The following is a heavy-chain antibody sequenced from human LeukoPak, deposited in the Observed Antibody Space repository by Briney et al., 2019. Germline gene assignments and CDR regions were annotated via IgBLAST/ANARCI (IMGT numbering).Heavy chain of an antibody. V-gene: IGHV3-23*01. Sequence: PGGSLRLSWAASGFTFSSYAMRWVGQAPGKGREWVSAISGNDGSTYYADSVKGRFTVSRDNSKTTLYLQMDSLRAEDTAVYYCAKRTFRLAVPPYWGQGTLVTVSS. CDR3: AKRTFRLAVPPY. J-gene: IGHJ4*02. CDR2: ISGNDGST. D-gene: IGHD6-19*01. CDR1: GFTFSSYA.